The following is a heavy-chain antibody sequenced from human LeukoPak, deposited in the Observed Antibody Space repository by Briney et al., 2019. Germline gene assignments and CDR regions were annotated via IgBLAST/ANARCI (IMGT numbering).Heavy chain of an antibody. J-gene: IGHJ5*02. Sequence: PGGSLRLSCAASGFTFSSYAMHWVRQAPGKGLEWVAVISYDGSNKYYADSVKGRLTISRDNSKNTLYLQMNSLRAEDTAVYYCARDRRITMIVVVRQDSNWFDPWGQGTLVTVSS. CDR2: ISYDGSNK. CDR1: GFTFSSYA. CDR3: ARDRRITMIVVVRQDSNWFDP. V-gene: IGHV3-30-3*01. D-gene: IGHD3-22*01.